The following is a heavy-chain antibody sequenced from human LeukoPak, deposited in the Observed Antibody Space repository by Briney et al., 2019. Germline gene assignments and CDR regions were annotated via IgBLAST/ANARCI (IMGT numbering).Heavy chain of an antibody. D-gene: IGHD3-16*02. CDR1: GFSFSTYA. V-gene: IGHV3-23*01. CDR3: TKSLYGGCDY. CDR2: VNGNGGST. J-gene: IGHJ4*02. Sequence: GGSLRLSCAASGFSFSTYAMSWVRQAPGKGLEWVSGVNGNGGSTPYADSVKGRFTIFRDNSKNTVYLQMNSLRVEDTAVYYCTKSLYGGCDYWGQGTVVTVSS.